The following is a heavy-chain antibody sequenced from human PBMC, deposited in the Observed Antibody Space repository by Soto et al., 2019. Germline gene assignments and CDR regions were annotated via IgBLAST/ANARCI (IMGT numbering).Heavy chain of an antibody. J-gene: IGHJ6*02. CDR2: ISAYNGNT. CDR3: ARDVDDFWSGYYSYYYYGMDV. D-gene: IGHD3-3*01. Sequence: ASVKVSCKASGYTFTSYGISWVRQAPGQGLEWMGWISAYNGNTNYAQKLQGRVTMTTDTSTSTAYTELRSLRSDDTAVYYCARDVDDFWSGYYSYYYYGMDVWGQGTTVTVSS. V-gene: IGHV1-18*04. CDR1: GYTFTSYG.